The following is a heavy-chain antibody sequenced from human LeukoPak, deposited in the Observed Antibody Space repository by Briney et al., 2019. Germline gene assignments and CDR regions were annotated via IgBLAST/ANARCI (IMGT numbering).Heavy chain of an antibody. CDR3: ARLGYSSGSDN. V-gene: IGHV1-46*01. CDR1: GYTFTSYY. CDR2: INPSGGST. Sequence: ASVKVSCKASGYTFTSYYMHWVRQAPGQGLEWMGIINPSGGSTSYAQKFQGRVTMTRDTSISTAYMELSRLISDDTAVYYCARLGYSSGSDNWGQGTLVTVSS. D-gene: IGHD6-19*01. J-gene: IGHJ4*02.